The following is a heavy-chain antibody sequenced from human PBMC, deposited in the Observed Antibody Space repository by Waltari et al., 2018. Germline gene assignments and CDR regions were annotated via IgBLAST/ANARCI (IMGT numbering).Heavy chain of an antibody. D-gene: IGHD5-12*01. J-gene: IGHJ4*02. CDR1: GGSISSSSYY. V-gene: IGHV4-39*07. Sequence: QLQLQESGPGLVKPSETLSLTCTVPGGSISSSSYYWGWIRQPPGKGLEWIGSIYYSGSTDYNPSLKSRVTISVDTSKNQFSLKLSSVTAAESAVYYCASLGYSGYDYFGDYWGQGALVTVSS. CDR2: IYYSGST. CDR3: ASLGYSGYDYFGDY.